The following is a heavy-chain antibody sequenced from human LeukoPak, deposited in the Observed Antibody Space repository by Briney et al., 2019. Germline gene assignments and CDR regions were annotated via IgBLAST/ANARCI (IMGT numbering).Heavy chain of an antibody. J-gene: IGHJ4*02. CDR3: ARVYYDSSGYYYV. CDR1: GGTFSSYT. CDR2: IIPILGIA. Sequence: GSSVKVSCKASGGTFSSYTISWVRQAPGQVLERMGRIIPILGIANYAQKFQGRVTITADKSTSTAYMELSSLRSEDTAVYYCARVYYDSSGYYYVWGQGTLVTVSS. V-gene: IGHV1-69*02. D-gene: IGHD3-22*01.